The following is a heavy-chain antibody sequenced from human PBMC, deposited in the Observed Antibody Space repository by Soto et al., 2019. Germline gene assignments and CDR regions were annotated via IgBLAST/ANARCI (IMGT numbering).Heavy chain of an antibody. CDR3: ARGWLRDPWMY. V-gene: IGHV3-11*06. CDR1: GFPFSVYY. Sequence: GGSLRLSCAASGFPFSVYYMSWIRQAPGKGLEWLSYISAISTYIYYADSLKGRFTISRDNAYNSLYLQVSSLRAEDTAVYYCARGWLRDPWMYWGQGTLVTVSS. CDR2: ISAISTYI. J-gene: IGHJ4*02. D-gene: IGHD5-12*01.